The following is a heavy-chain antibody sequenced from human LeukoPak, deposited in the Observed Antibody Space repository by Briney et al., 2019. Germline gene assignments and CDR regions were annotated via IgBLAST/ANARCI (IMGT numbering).Heavy chain of an antibody. V-gene: IGHV4-59*01. CDR1: GGSLSRFY. D-gene: IGHD6-13*01. CDR3: ARSGRISSAGDY. Sequence: PSETLSLTCTVSGGSLSRFYWSWIRQSPGKGLEWIGYIYYTGSTNYNPSLESRVTISVDTSKNQFSLKLSSVTAADTAVYYCARSGRISSAGDYWGQGTLVTVSS. CDR2: IYYTGST. J-gene: IGHJ4*02.